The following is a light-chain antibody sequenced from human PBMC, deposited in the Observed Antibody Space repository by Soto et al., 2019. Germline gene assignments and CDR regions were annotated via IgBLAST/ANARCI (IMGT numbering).Light chain of an antibody. CDR3: QQSYGTPRT. Sequence: DLPMTQSPYSMSASVGDRVTINCRASQSISSYLNWYQQKPGKAPKLLIFATSTLQSGVPSRFSGSGSTTDFTLTISSLQPEEFATYYCQQSYGTPRTFGQGTKVDIK. V-gene: IGKV1-39*01. J-gene: IGKJ1*01. CDR1: QSISSY. CDR2: ATS.